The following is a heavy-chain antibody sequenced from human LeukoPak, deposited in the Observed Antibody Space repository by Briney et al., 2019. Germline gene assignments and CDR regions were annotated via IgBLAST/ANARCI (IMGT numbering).Heavy chain of an antibody. CDR1: GFTFSSYS. Sequence: GGSLRLSCAASGFTFSSYSMNWVRQAPGKGLEWVSYISSSSSTIYYADSVKGRFTISRDNAKNSLYLQMNSLRAEDTAVYYCASLGYSYGYGLDAFDIWGQGTMVTVSS. D-gene: IGHD5-18*01. CDR3: ASLGYSYGYGLDAFDI. J-gene: IGHJ3*02. V-gene: IGHV3-48*01. CDR2: ISSSSSTI.